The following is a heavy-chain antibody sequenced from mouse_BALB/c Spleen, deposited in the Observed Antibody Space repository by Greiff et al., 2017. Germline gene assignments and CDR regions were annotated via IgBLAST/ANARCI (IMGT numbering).Heavy chain of an antibody. V-gene: IGHV14-1*02. CDR1: GFNIKDYY. J-gene: IGHJ3*01. D-gene: IGHD2-12*01. CDR3: ARGNDGAWFAY. CDR2: IDPENGNT. Sequence: VQLKQSGAELVRPGALVKLSCKASGFNIKDYYMHWVKQRPEQGLEWIGWIDPENGNTKYDPKFQGKATITADTSSNTAYLQLSSLTSEDTAVYYCARGNDGAWFAYWGQGTLVTVSA.